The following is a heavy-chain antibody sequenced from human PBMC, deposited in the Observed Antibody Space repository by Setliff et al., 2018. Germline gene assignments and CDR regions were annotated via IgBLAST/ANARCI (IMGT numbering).Heavy chain of an antibody. D-gene: IGHD6-19*01. J-gene: IGHJ4*02. Sequence: PGGSLRLSCAASGFTFSSYWMHWIRQPPGKGLEWIGEISPGGSTIYNPSLRSRVTMSVDTAKNRFSLNLTSVTAADTAVYYCATSGFCSAGSCYSFDDWGQGALVTVSS. CDR3: ATSGFCSAGSCYSFDD. CDR2: ISPGGST. V-gene: IGHV4-34*08. CDR1: GFTFSSYW.